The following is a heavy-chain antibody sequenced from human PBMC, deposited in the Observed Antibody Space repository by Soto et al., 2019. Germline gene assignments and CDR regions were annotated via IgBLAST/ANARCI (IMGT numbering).Heavy chain of an antibody. CDR1: GGSFSGYY. CDR2: INHSGST. V-gene: IGHV4-34*01. D-gene: IGHD2-15*01. Sequence: QVQLQQWGAGLLKPSETLSLTCAVYGGSFSGYYWSWIRQPPGKGLEWNGEINHSGSTNYNPSLKSRVTISVDTSKNQFSLKLSSVTAADTAVYYCARSWGYCSGGSCYKDYYYYMDVWDKGTTVTVSS. J-gene: IGHJ6*03. CDR3: ARSWGYCSGGSCYKDYYYYMDV.